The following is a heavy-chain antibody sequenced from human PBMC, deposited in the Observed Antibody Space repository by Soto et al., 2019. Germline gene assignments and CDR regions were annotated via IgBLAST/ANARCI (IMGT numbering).Heavy chain of an antibody. CDR3: ARDRGPYYGSGDEYFQH. CDR1: GFTFSDYY. CDR2: ISSSSSYT. V-gene: IGHV3-11*06. J-gene: IGHJ1*01. Sequence: GGSLRLSCAASGFTFSDYYMSWIRQAPGKGLEWVSYISSSSSYTNYADSVKGRFTISRDNAKNSLYLQMNSLRAEDTAVYYCARDRGPYYGSGDEYFQHWGQGTLVTVSS. D-gene: IGHD3-10*01.